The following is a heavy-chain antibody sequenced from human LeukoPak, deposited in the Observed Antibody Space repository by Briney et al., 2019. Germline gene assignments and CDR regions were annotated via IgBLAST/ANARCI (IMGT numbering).Heavy chain of an antibody. Sequence: ASVKVSCKASGYTFTSYYMHWVRQAPGQGLEWMGIINPSGGSTSYAQKFQGRVTVTRDTSTSTVYMELCSLRSEDTAVYYCAREAGSSLAVDYWGQGTLVTVSS. CDR3: AREAGSSLAVDY. D-gene: IGHD1-26*01. V-gene: IGHV1-46*01. J-gene: IGHJ4*02. CDR2: INPSGGST. CDR1: GYTFTSYY.